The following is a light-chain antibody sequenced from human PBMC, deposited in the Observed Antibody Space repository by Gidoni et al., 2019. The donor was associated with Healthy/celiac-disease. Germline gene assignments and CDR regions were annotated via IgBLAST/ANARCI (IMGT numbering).Light chain of an antibody. J-gene: IGKJ4*01. CDR2: DAS. CDR3: QQYDNLPPLLT. V-gene: IGKV1-33*01. CDR1: QDISNY. Sequence: DIQMTQSPSSLSASVGDRVTITCQASQDISNYLNWYQQQPGKAPKLLIYDASNLETGVPSRFSGSGSGTDFTFTISSLQPEDIATYDCQQYDNLPPLLTFGGGTKVEIK.